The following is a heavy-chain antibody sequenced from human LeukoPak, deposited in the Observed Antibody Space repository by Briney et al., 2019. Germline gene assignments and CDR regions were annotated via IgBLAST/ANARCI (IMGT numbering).Heavy chain of an antibody. V-gene: IGHV3-21*01. CDR2: ISSSSSYI. J-gene: IGHJ3*02. CDR3: ARDSPTMIGEDAFDI. Sequence: GGSLRLSCVASGFTLSSYSMNWVRQAPGKGLEWVSSISSSSSYIYYADSVKGRFTISRDNAKNSLYLQMNSLRAEDTAVYYCARDSPTMIGEDAFDIWGQGTMVTVSS. CDR1: GFTLSSYS. D-gene: IGHD3-22*01.